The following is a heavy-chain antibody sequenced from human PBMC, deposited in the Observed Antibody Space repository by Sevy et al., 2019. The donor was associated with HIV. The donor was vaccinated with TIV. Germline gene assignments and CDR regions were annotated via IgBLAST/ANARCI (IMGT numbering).Heavy chain of an antibody. CDR1: GFTFSNAW. D-gene: IGHD6-13*01. V-gene: IGHV3-15*01. CDR3: TTASWSQEDYYNY. Sequence: GGSLRLSCAASGFTFSNAWMSWVRQAPGKGLEWVGRIKGKIYDGTIDYAAPVKGRFSISRDDSKNTRYLQMTTLKTEDTAVYYCTTASWSQEDYYNYWGQGTLVTVSS. CDR2: IKGKIYDGTI. J-gene: IGHJ4*02.